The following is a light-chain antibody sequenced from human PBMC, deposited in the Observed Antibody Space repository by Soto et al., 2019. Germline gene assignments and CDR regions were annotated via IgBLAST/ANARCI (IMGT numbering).Light chain of an antibody. V-gene: IGLV1-40*01. CDR3: QSYDSSRSVV. J-gene: IGLJ2*01. Sequence: QSVLTQPPSVSGAPGQRVTISCTGSSSNIGAGFDVHWYQQVPGTAPKLLIYGNDNRPSGVPDRFSGSKSGTSASLAITGLQAEDEADYYCQSYDSSRSVVFGGGTKVAVL. CDR1: SSNIGAGFD. CDR2: GND.